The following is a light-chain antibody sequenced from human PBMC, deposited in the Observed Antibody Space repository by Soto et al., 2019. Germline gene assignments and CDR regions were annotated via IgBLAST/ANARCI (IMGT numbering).Light chain of an antibody. CDR1: QSISSW. V-gene: IGKV1-5*01. Sequence: DIQMTQYPSSLSASVGDRVTITCRASQSISSWLAWYQQKPGKAPKLLIYDASSLESGVPSRFSGSGSGTEFTLTISSLQPDDFATYYRQQYNSYSRTFGQGAKV. J-gene: IGKJ1*01. CDR2: DAS. CDR3: QQYNSYSRT.